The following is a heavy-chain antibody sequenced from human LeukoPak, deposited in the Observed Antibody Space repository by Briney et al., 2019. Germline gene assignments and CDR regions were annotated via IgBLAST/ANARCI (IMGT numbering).Heavy chain of an antibody. Sequence: PSETLSLTCTVSGGSISSYYWSWIRQPPGKGLEWIGYIYYSGSTNYNPSLKSRVTISVDTSKNQFSLRLSSVTAADTAVYYCARERRGPTYFDYWGQRTLVTVSS. J-gene: IGHJ4*02. CDR3: ARERRGPTYFDY. D-gene: IGHD3-10*01. CDR1: GGSISSYY. CDR2: IYYSGST. V-gene: IGHV4-59*01.